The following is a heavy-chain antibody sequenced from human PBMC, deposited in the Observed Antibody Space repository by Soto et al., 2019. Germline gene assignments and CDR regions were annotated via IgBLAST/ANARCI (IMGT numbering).Heavy chain of an antibody. D-gene: IGHD5-18*01. J-gene: IGHJ4*02. V-gene: IGHV3-23*01. Sequence: PGGSLRLSCAASGFTFSSYAMSWVRQAPGKGLEWVSGISGNGGNTYYADSVKGRFTISRDNSKNTLYLQMNSLRADDTDVYYCAKEIGITYGYRLFEYWGQGTLVTVSS. CDR3: AKEIGITYGYRLFEY. CDR1: GFTFSSYA. CDR2: ISGNGGNT.